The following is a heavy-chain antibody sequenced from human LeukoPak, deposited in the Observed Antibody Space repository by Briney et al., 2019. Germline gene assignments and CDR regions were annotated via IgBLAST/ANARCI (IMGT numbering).Heavy chain of an antibody. D-gene: IGHD5-18*01. Sequence: GGSLRLSCAASGFTFSSYAMSWVRQAPGKGLEWVSAISGSGGSTYYADSVKGRFTISRDNSKNTLYLQTNSLRAEDTAVYYCAKLGVVWLWLLFFDYWGQGTLVTVSS. CDR1: GFTFSSYA. V-gene: IGHV3-23*01. CDR2: ISGSGGST. CDR3: AKLGVVWLWLLFFDY. J-gene: IGHJ4*02.